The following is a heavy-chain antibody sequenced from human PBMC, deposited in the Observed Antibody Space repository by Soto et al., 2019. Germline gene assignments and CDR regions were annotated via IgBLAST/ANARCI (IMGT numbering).Heavy chain of an antibody. V-gene: IGHV3-53*01. CDR1: GFIVSSNY. CDR2: IYSGGST. J-gene: IGHJ6*02. Sequence: QPGGSLRLSCAASGFIVSSNYMRWVRQAPGKGLEWVSVIYSGGSTYYADSVKGRFTISRDNSKNTLYLQMNSLRAEDTAVYYCARDYPPSDYYYYGLDVWGQGTTVTVSS. CDR3: ARDYPPSDYYYYGLDV.